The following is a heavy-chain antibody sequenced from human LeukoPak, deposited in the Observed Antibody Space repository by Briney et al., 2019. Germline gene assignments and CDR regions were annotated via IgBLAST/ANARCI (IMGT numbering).Heavy chain of an antibody. J-gene: IGHJ5*02. Sequence: PSETLSLTCTVSGGSISSGSYYWNWIRQPAGKGLEWIGRIYTSGSTNYNPSLKSRVTISVDTSKNQFSLKLSSVTAADTAVYYCARIYSSSWFLNWFDPWGQGTLVTVSS. CDR3: ARIYSSSWFLNWFDP. V-gene: IGHV4-61*02. CDR2: IYTSGST. CDR1: GGSISSGSYY. D-gene: IGHD6-13*01.